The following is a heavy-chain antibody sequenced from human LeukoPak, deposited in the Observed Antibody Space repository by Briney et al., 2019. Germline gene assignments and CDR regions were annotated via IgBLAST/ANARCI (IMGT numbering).Heavy chain of an antibody. CDR1: GGSISGYY. CDR2: IYPSGSA. D-gene: IGHD4-17*01. V-gene: IGHV4-4*07. CDR3: AREYGDLDY. J-gene: IGHJ4*02. Sequence: SETLSLTCTVSGGSISGYYWSWLRQPAGKGLEWIGRIYPSGSANYNPALKSRVTMSVDTSKNQFSLKLNSVTAADTAVYYCAREYGDLDYWGQGTQVTVSS.